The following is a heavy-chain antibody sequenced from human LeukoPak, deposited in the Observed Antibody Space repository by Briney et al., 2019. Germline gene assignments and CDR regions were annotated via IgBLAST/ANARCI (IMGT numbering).Heavy chain of an antibody. V-gene: IGHV3-48*03. Sequence: GGSLRLSCAASGFTFSSYEMNWVRQAPGKGLEGVSYISSSGSTIYYADSVKGRFTISRDNAKNSLYLQMNSLRAEDTAVYYCARAERYFAAVHFDYWGQGTLVTVSS. CDR1: GFTFSSYE. D-gene: IGHD3-9*01. CDR3: ARAERYFAAVHFDY. J-gene: IGHJ4*02. CDR2: ISSSGSTI.